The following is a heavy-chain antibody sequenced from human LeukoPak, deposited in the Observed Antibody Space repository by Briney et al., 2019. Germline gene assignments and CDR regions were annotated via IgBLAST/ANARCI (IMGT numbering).Heavy chain of an antibody. CDR3: AGVTMEKGLDY. V-gene: IGHV1-69*05. CDR2: IIPIFGTA. J-gene: IGHJ4*02. D-gene: IGHD5-24*01. Sequence: ASVKVSCKASGGTFSSYAISWVRQAPGQGHEWMGGIIPIFGTANYAQKFQGRVTITTDESTSTAYMELSSLRSEDTAVYYCAGVTMEKGLDYWGQGTLVTVSS. CDR1: GGTFSSYA.